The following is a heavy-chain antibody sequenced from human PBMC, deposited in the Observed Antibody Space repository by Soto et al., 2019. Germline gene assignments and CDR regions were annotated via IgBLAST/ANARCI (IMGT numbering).Heavy chain of an antibody. J-gene: IGHJ6*02. CDR2: VSGSGAKT. Sequence: EVQLLESGGGLVQPGGSLRLSCTASGFTFSTYAMTWVRQAPGKGLECVSTVSGSGAKTYYADSVRGRFTISRDNSKDTLYLQMNSLTAEDTAPYYCTRDWTGNTCPCMDVWGQGTTVTVSS. CDR1: GFTFSTYA. CDR3: TRDWTGNTCPCMDV. V-gene: IGHV3-23*01. D-gene: IGHD2-8*02.